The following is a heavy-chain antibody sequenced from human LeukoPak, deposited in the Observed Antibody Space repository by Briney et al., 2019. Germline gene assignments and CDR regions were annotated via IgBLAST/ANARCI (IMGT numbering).Heavy chain of an antibody. CDR3: ARYGSGYY. D-gene: IGHD3-10*01. CDR1: GGSISSSTYY. CDR2: IYYSGST. J-gene: IGHJ4*02. V-gene: IGHV4-39*01. Sequence: SETLSLTCTVSGGSISSSTYYWGWIRQPPGKGLEWIGSIYYSGSTYYNPSLKSRVTISVDTSKNQFSLKLSSVTAADTAVYYCARYGSGYYWGQGTLVTVSS.